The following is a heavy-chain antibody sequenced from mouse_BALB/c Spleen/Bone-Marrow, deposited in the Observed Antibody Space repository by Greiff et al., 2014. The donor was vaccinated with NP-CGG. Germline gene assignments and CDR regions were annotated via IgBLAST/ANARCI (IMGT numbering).Heavy chain of an antibody. CDR1: GYSITSDYA. CDR3: ARGGYDDAVDY. Sequence: VQLKESGPGLVKPSQSLSITCTVTGYSITSDYAWNWIRQFPGNKLEWMGYISYSGSTSYNPSLKSRISITRDTSKNQFFLQLNSVTSEDTATYYCARGGYDDAVDYWGQGTSVTVSS. CDR2: ISYSGST. D-gene: IGHD2-14*01. V-gene: IGHV3-2*02. J-gene: IGHJ4*01.